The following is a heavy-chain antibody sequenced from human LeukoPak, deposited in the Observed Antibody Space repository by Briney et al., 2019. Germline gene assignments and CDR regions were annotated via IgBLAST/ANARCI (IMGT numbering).Heavy chain of an antibody. CDR1: GFTFSSYA. D-gene: IGHD2-15*01. V-gene: IGHV3-23*01. Sequence: GGSLRLSCAASGFTFSSYAMSWVRQAPGKGLEWVSAISGSGGSTYYADSVKGRFTISRDNAKNSLYLQMNSLRAEDTAVYYCASFRCSGGSCSMAPFDYWGQGTLVTVSS. CDR3: ASFRCSGGSCSMAPFDY. J-gene: IGHJ4*02. CDR2: ISGSGGST.